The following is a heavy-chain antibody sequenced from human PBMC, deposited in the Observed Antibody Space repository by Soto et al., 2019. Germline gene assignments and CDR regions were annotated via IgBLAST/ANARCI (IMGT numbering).Heavy chain of an antibody. D-gene: IGHD3-10*01. CDR3: ARPDTVRGVSY. CDR1: GFTVSNNY. V-gene: IGHV3-66*01. Sequence: EVQLVESGGGLVQPGGSLRLSCVVSGFTVSNNYMSWVRQAPGKGLEWVSVIYSGGSTSYINSVKGRFTISRDNSKNTVYLQMNSLRAEEKAVYYCARPDTVRGVSYWGQGTLVTVSS. CDR2: IYSGGST. J-gene: IGHJ4*02.